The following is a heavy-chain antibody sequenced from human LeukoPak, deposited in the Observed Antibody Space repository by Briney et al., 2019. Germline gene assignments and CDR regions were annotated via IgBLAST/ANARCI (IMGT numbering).Heavy chain of an antibody. Sequence: PGGSLRLSCAASGFTFSSYLMHWVRQAPGKGLVWVSRMNTDGSRTDYADSVKGRFTISRDNAKNSLYLQMNSLRAEDTAVYYCARDAGYYYDSSGYLYWGQGTLVTVSS. CDR2: MNTDGSRT. CDR3: ARDAGYYYDSSGYLY. J-gene: IGHJ4*02. V-gene: IGHV3-74*01. CDR1: GFTFSSYL. D-gene: IGHD3-22*01.